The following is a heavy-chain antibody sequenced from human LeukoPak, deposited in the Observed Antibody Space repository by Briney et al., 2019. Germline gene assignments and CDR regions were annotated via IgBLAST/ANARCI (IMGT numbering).Heavy chain of an antibody. Sequence: GGSLRLSCAASGFTFVTYAMTWVRQAPGKGLEWVANIKQDGSDKYYVDSVEGRFTISRDNVKNSLYLQVNTLTAEDTAVYYCARGHYCSSISCYPLFDNWGQGTLVTVSS. CDR2: IKQDGSDK. CDR3: ARGHYCSSISCYPLFDN. J-gene: IGHJ4*02. CDR1: GFTFVTYA. D-gene: IGHD2-2*01. V-gene: IGHV3-7*01.